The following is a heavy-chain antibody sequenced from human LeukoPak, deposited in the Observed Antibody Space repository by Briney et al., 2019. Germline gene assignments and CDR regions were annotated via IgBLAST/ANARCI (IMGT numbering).Heavy chain of an antibody. D-gene: IGHD5-18*01. CDR2: INPNSGGT. Sequence: ASVKVSCTASGYTFTGYYMHWVRQAPGQGLEWMGWINPNSGGTNYAQKFQGRVTMTRDTSISTAYMELSRLRSDDTAVYYCASLVDTAMVTGWFDPWGQGTLVTVSS. CDR3: ASLVDTAMVTGWFDP. V-gene: IGHV1-2*02. J-gene: IGHJ5*02. CDR1: GYTFTGYY.